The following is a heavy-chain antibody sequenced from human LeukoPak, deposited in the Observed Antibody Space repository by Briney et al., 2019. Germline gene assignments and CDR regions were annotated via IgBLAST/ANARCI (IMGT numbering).Heavy chain of an antibody. CDR2: INTNTGNP. J-gene: IGHJ4*02. D-gene: IGHD6-6*01. CDR1: GYTFTNYA. CDR3: AREGDFGSSYY. V-gene: IGHV7-4-1*02. Sequence: ASVKVSRKTSGYTFTNYAINWVRQAPGQGLEWMGWINTNTGNPTYAQGFTGRFVFSLDTSVSTAYLQISSLKAEDTAVYSCAREGDFGSSYYWGQGTLVTVSS.